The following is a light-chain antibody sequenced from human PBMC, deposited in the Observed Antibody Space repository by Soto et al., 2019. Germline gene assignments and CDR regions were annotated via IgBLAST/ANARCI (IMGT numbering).Light chain of an antibody. CDR2: GAS. J-gene: IGKJ1*01. CDR1: QTFSSIY. CDR3: HKYVSWT. V-gene: IGKV3-20*01. Sequence: EIVLTQSPGTLSLSPGEIASLSCTASQTFSSIYLACYQQNPGQAPRLLIYGASSRATGIPDRFSGSGSGTDFTLTISRLEPEDFAVYYCHKYVSWTFGQGTKVDIK.